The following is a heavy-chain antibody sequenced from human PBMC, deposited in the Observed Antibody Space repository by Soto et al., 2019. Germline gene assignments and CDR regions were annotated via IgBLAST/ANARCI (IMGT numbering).Heavy chain of an antibody. D-gene: IGHD1-26*01. CDR1: GFSFSDAW. J-gene: IGHJ4*02. Sequence: GGSLRLSCATSGFSFSDAWMGWVRQAPGKGLEWVGHIKSTTNGGTTEDAAPVKGRFTISRDDSRTTLFLQMKSLKSEDTGVYFCTTGVAKYRSVGYWGQGTLVTVSS. V-gene: IGHV3-15*01. CDR2: IKSTTNGGTT. CDR3: TTGVAKYRSVGY.